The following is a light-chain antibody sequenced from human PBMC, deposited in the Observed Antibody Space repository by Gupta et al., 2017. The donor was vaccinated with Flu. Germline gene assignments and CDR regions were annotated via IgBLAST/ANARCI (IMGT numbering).Light chain of an antibody. CDR1: QRVSRY. CDR2: NAS. J-gene: IGKJ5*01. CDR3: QRHNNWTTMT. Sequence: ILLPHSLATLSLSPGERATLTCSASQRVSRYLAWYRQKPDQPPRLHISNASNRATGITARFSGSGSGTDFALTISSLEPEDVAVYYCQRHNNWTTMTFGQGTRLEIK. V-gene: IGKV3-11*01.